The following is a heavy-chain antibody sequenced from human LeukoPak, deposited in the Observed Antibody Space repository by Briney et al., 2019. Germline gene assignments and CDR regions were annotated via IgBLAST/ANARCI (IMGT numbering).Heavy chain of an antibody. J-gene: IGHJ4*02. CDR2: INNDGSST. CDR1: GFTFSSYW. D-gene: IGHD3-10*01. V-gene: IGHV3-74*01. CDR3: AKDMTSDYYGSGSYFDY. Sequence: PGGSLRLSCGASGFTFSSYWMHWVRQAPGKGLVWVSRINNDGSSTSYADSVQGRFTISRDNAKNSLYLQMNSLRAEDTALYYCAKDMTSDYYGSGSYFDYWGQGTLVTVSS.